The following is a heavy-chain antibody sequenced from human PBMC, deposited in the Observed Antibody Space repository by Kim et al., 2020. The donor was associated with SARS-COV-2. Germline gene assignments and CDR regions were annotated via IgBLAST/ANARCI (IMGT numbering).Heavy chain of an antibody. J-gene: IGHJ4*02. D-gene: IGHD3-10*01. Sequence: GGSLRLSCAASVFAFSSYDMSWVRQAPGKGLEWVSSIDPSSTRIYYSDSVTGRFTFSRDNAKNSLILQMSSLRPEDTGVYYCAREMFRGIAPDLWGQGT. CDR3: AREMFRGIAPDL. CDR2: IDPSSTRI. CDR1: VFAFSSYD. V-gene: IGHV3-21*01.